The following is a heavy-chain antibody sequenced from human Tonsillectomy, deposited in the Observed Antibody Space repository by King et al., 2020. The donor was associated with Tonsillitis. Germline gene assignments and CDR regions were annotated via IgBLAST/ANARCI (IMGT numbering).Heavy chain of an antibody. CDR3: ARGRGGSGIFYYLDY. V-gene: IGHV3-11*01. J-gene: IGHJ4*02. CDR2: ISSSGVTI. Sequence: VQLVESGGGLVKPGGSLRLSCAASGFTFSDYFMSWIRQAPGKGLEWVSYISSSGVTIYSADALKVRFTISRDNTMNSLYLQMNSLRAEDTAVYYCARGRGGSGIFYYLDYWGQGTLVTVSS. CDR1: GFTFSDYF. D-gene: IGHD3-10*01.